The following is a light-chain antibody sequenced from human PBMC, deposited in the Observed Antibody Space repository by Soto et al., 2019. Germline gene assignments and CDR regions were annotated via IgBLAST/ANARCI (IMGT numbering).Light chain of an antibody. J-gene: IGKJ1*01. V-gene: IGKV1-5*01. CDR3: QQYNHYWT. Sequence: DIQLTQSPSFLSASVGDRVTITCRASQSISSWLAWYQQKPGKAPKVLIYDASSLESGVPSRFSGSGSGTEFSLTISSLQPDDFATYYCQQYNHYWTFGQGTKVDI. CDR1: QSISSW. CDR2: DAS.